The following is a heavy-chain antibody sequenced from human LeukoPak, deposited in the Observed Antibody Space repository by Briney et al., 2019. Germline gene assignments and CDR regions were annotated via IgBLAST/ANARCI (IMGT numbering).Heavy chain of an antibody. CDR2: IIPILGIA. Sequence: ASVKVSCKASGGTFSSYAISWVRQAPGQGLEWMGRIIPILGIANYAQKFQGRVTITADKSTSTAYMELSSLRSDDTAVYYCARDRPRRYYYDSSGYPRVDYWGQGTLVTVSS. CDR1: GGTFSSYA. CDR3: ARDRPRRYYYDSSGYPRVDY. J-gene: IGHJ4*02. V-gene: IGHV1-69*04. D-gene: IGHD3-22*01.